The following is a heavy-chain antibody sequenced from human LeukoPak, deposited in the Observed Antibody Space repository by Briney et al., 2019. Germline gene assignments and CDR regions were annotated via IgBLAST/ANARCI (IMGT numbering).Heavy chain of an antibody. J-gene: IGHJ4*02. V-gene: IGHV3-64*01. D-gene: IGHD3-10*01. Sequence: GGSLRLSCAASGFTFSSYAMHWVRQAPGKGLEYVSAISSNGGSTYYANSVKGRFTISRDNSKNTLYLQMGSLRAEDMAVYYCARVALWFGELLDYWGQGTLVTASS. CDR1: GFTFSSYA. CDR3: ARVALWFGELLDY. CDR2: ISSNGGST.